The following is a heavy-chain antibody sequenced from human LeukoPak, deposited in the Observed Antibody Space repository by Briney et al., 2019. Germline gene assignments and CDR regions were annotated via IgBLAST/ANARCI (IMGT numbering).Heavy chain of an antibody. Sequence: GGSLRLSCAASGFTFSNAWMNWVRQAPGKGLEWVGRIKSKIDGGTRDYAAPVKGRFTISRDDSKNTLYVQMNSLKTEDTAVYYCARERAARRGWFDPWGQGTLVTVSS. J-gene: IGHJ5*02. CDR3: ARERAARRGWFDP. V-gene: IGHV3-15*07. CDR2: IKSKIDGGTR. CDR1: GFTFSNAW. D-gene: IGHD6-6*01.